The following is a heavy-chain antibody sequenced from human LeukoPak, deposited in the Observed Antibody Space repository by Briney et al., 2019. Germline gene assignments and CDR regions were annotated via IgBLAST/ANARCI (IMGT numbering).Heavy chain of an antibody. CDR3: ARGRSNSSGWKAFFDY. Sequence: ASLKVSCKASGYTFNKYGISWVRQAPGQGLEWMGWISAYNGDTNYAHQFKGRVTMTTDTSTSTAYMEVRSLTSDDTAVYYCARGRSNSSGWKAFFDYWGQGTLVTVSS. D-gene: IGHD6-19*01. CDR1: GYTFNKYG. J-gene: IGHJ4*02. V-gene: IGHV1-18*01. CDR2: ISAYNGDT.